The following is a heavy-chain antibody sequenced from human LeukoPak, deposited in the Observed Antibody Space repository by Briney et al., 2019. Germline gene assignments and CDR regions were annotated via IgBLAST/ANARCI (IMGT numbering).Heavy chain of an antibody. CDR2: IYTSGST. D-gene: IGHD4-23*01. Sequence: SETLSLTCTVSGGSISSYYWSWIRQPAGKGLEWIGRIYTSGSTNYNPSLKSRVTMSVDTSKNQFSLKLSSVTAADTAVYYCARARWANDYGGHWWFDPWGQGTLVTVSS. V-gene: IGHV4-4*07. CDR1: GGSISSYY. CDR3: ARARWANDYGGHWWFDP. J-gene: IGHJ5*02.